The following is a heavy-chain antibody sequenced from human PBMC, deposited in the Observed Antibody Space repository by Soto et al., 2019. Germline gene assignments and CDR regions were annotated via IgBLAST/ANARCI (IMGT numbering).Heavy chain of an antibody. CDR3: ARGGAARPDY. J-gene: IGHJ4*02. V-gene: IGHV3-48*02. D-gene: IGHD6-6*01. Sequence: GGSLRLSCAASGFTFSNYGMNWVRQAPGKGLAWVSYISSNSATRQYADSVKGRFTISRDKARNSLYLQMNSLRDEDTAVYYCARGGAARPDYWGQGTLVTVSS. CDR2: ISSNSATR. CDR1: GFTFSNYG.